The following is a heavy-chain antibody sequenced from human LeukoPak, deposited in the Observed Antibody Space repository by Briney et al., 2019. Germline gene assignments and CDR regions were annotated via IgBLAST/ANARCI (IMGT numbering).Heavy chain of an antibody. CDR2: IYNSGST. J-gene: IGHJ4*02. Sequence: SETLSLTCTVSGDSFSYFYWSWIRQPPGKGLEWIGYIYNSGSTNYNPSLKSRVTISLDTSKNQFSLKLSSVTAAGTAVYYCARETVVPVGFAYWGQGTLVTVSS. V-gene: IGHV4-4*08. CDR3: ARETVVPVGFAY. D-gene: IGHD2-15*01. CDR1: GDSFSYFY.